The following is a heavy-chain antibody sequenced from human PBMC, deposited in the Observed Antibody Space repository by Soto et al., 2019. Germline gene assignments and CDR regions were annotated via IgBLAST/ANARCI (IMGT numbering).Heavy chain of an antibody. CDR1: GYRFTSSW. CDR2: VYPSDSDV. Sequence: LGESLKISCQGSGYRFTSSWIGWVRQMPGKGLEWLGNVYPSDSDVRYSPSFEGRVTISADNSINTAYLHLLNLKASDTAIYYCTKGATSPFDSGGQGTRVTVYS. V-gene: IGHV5-51*01. J-gene: IGHJ4*02. CDR3: TKGATSPFDS. D-gene: IGHD3-16*01.